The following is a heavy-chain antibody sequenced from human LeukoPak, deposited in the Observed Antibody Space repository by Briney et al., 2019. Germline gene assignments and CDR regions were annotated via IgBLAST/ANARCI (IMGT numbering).Heavy chain of an antibody. D-gene: IGHD3-22*01. J-gene: IGHJ4*02. CDR1: GFTFSSCW. CDR2: IKEDGSKK. CDR3: ATPLDYYDSSGYHQGGD. V-gene: IGHV3-7*03. Sequence: PGGSLRLSCAASGFTFSSCWMTWVRLAPGKGLEWVANIKEDGSKKNYVDSVKGRFTIFRDNAKNSLYLQMNSLRVEDTAVYYCATPLDYYDSSGYHQGGDWGQGTLVTVSS.